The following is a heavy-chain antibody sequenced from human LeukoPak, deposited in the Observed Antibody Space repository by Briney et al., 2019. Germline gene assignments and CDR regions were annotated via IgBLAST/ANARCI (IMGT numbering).Heavy chain of an antibody. CDR1: GFNFDDYA. CDR2: ISWNSGII. J-gene: IGHJ4*02. CDR3: TKDVGVGEQQLLPGFDC. Sequence: GRSLRLSCAASGFNFDDYAMHWVRQPPGKGLEWVSGISWNSGIISYADSVKGRFSISRDNAKNSLYLQMNSLRPDDTAFYYCTKDVGVGEQQLLPGFDCWGQGTLVTVSS. D-gene: IGHD6-13*01. V-gene: IGHV3-9*01.